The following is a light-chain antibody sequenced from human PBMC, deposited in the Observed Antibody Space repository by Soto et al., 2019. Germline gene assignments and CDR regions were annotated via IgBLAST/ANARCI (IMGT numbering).Light chain of an antibody. CDR2: DVN. CDR3: CSYAATSLYVF. CDR1: SSDVGGYKY. Sequence: QSVLTQPRSVSGSPGQSVTISCTGTSSDVGGYKYVSWYQQYPGKAPKLVIYDVNKRPSGVPDRFSGSKSGNTASLTISGLHAEDEADYYCCSYAATSLYVFFGGGPKLTAL. V-gene: IGLV2-11*01. J-gene: IGLJ2*01.